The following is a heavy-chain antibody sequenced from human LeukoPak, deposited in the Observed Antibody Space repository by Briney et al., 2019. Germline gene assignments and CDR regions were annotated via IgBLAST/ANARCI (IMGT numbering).Heavy chain of an antibody. CDR2: MNPNSGNT. V-gene: IGHV1-8*03. CDR1: GYTFSSYD. Sequence: ASVKVSCKASGYTFSSYDINWVRQATGQGLEWMGWMNPNSGNTGYAQKFQGRVTITRNISISTAYMELSSLRSEDTAVYYCARAGYSSGWYYYYYMDVWGKGTTVTVSS. J-gene: IGHJ6*03. CDR3: ARAGYSSGWYYYYYMDV. D-gene: IGHD6-19*01.